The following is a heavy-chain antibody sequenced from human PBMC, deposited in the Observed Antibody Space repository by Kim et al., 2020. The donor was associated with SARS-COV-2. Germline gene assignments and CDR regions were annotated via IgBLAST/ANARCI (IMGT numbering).Heavy chain of an antibody. CDR1: GGSFSGYY. Sequence: SETLSLTCAVYGGSFSGYYWSWIRQPPGKGLEWIGEINHSGSTNYNPSLKSRVTISVDTSKNQFSLKLSSVTAADTAVYYCASAGYSSGWFSFDYWGQGT. CDR3: ASAGYSSGWFSFDY. V-gene: IGHV4-34*01. D-gene: IGHD6-19*01. J-gene: IGHJ4*02. CDR2: INHSGST.